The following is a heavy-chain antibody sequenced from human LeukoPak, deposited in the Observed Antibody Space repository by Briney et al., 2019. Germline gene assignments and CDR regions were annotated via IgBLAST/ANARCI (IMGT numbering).Heavy chain of an antibody. J-gene: IGHJ4*02. CDR2: INHSGST. CDR1: GGSFSGYY. CDR3: ARAPRAARAYFDY. D-gene: IGHD6-6*01. Sequence: PSETLSLTCAVYGGSFSGYYWRWIRQPPGKGLEWIGEINHSGSTNYNPSLKSRVTISVDTSKNQFSLKLSSVTAADTAVYYCARAPRAARAYFDYWGQGTLVTVSS. V-gene: IGHV4-34*01.